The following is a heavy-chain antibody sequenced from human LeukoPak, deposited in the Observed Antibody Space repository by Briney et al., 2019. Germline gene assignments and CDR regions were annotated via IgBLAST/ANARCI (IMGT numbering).Heavy chain of an antibody. CDR3: TRTNCSSNSGCWGY. CDR2: IKTKAYNYAT. D-gene: IGHD2-2*01. J-gene: IGHJ4*02. CDR1: GVTFSGSA. V-gene: IGHV3-73*01. Sequence: PGGSLRLSCADSGVTFSGSAMHWVRQASGKGLEWVGRIKTKAYNYATAYGASVQGRFTMSRDDSKNTAYLQMNNLRTEDTAVYYCTRTNCSSNSGCWGYWGQGTRVTVSS.